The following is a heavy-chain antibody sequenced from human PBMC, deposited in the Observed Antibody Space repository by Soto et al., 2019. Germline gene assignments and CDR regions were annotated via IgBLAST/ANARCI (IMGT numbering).Heavy chain of an antibody. CDR3: ARQLGYCSSTSCPAYGMDV. CDR1: GYTFTSYG. Sequence: QVQLVQSGAEVKKPGASVKVSCKASGYTFTSYGISWVRQAPGQGLEWMGWISAYNGNTNYAQKLQGRVTMTTDTSTSTAYMELRSLRSGDTAVYYCARQLGYCSSTSCPAYGMDVWGQGTTVTVSS. CDR2: ISAYNGNT. D-gene: IGHD2-2*01. V-gene: IGHV1-18*01. J-gene: IGHJ6*01.